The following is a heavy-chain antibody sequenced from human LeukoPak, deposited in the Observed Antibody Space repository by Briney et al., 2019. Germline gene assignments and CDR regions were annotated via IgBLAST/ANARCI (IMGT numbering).Heavy chain of an antibody. V-gene: IGHV3-53*01. D-gene: IGHD4-11*01. CDR3: ARGNTEPLNYYYYMDV. CDR2: IYSGGST. Sequence: GGSLRLSCAASGFTFSSNYMSWVRQAPGEGLEWVSVIYSGGSTYYADSVKGRFTISRDNSKNTLYLQMNSLRAEDTAVYYCARGNTEPLNYYYYMDVWGKGTTVTVSS. CDR1: GFTFSSNY. J-gene: IGHJ6*03.